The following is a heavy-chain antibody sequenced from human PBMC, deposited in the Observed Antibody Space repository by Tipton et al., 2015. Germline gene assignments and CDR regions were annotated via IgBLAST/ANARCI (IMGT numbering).Heavy chain of an antibody. CDR2: IYSSGST. CDR1: GASLSNYY. D-gene: IGHD3-10*01. CDR3: ARGHYVSRMDV. Sequence: TLSLTCTVSGASLSNYYWNWIRQPPGKGLEWIGYIYSSGSTNYAPSLESRVTISVDTSKNQFSLKLSSVTAADTAVYYCARGHYVSRMDVWGQGTTVTVSS. J-gene: IGHJ6*02. V-gene: IGHV4-59*01.